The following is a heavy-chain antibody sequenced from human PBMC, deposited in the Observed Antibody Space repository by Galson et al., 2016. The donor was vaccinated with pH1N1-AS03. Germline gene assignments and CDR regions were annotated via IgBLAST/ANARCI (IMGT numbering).Heavy chain of an antibody. D-gene: IGHD5-12*01. CDR3: AHSVGYTYLYYFDS. V-gene: IGHV2-5*01. CDR1: GFSLKNSGVG. J-gene: IGHJ4*02. Sequence: PALVKPTQTLTLTCAFSGFSLKNSGVGVDWIRQPPGKALEWLGHIYWHDDPRYNPSLKTRLTITKDVSKNQVVLTLTEINSTDTATYYCAHSVGYTYLYYFDSWGQGTLVTVSS. CDR2: IYWHDDP.